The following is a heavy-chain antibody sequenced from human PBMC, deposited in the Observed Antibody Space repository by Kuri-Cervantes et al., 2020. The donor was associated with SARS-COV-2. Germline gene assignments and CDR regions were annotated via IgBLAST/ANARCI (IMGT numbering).Heavy chain of an antibody. V-gene: IGHV1-18*01. D-gene: IGHD6-19*01. Sequence: ASVKVSCKASGYRFFDYGITLVRQAPGQGLEWMGWISAYNRNTNYAQKFQGRLTMTTDTSTTTAYVELRSLRSDDTAVYYCASGGRAVAGTQGTDYFDYWGQGTLVTVSS. CDR3: ASGGRAVAGTQGTDYFDY. CDR2: ISAYNRNT. J-gene: IGHJ4*02. CDR1: GYRFFDYG.